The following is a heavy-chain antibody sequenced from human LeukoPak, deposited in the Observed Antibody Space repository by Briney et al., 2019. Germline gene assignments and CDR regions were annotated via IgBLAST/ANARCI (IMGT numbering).Heavy chain of an antibody. CDR1: GGTFSSYA. CDR3: ARDFGAWWFDS. D-gene: IGHD3-16*01. Sequence: SVKVSCKASGGTFSSYATSWVRQAPGQGLEWMGGIIPIFGTANYAQKFQGRVTITADKSTSTAYMELSSLRSEDTAVYYCARDFGAWWFDSWGQGTLITVSS. V-gene: IGHV1-69*06. CDR2: IIPIFGTA. J-gene: IGHJ5*01.